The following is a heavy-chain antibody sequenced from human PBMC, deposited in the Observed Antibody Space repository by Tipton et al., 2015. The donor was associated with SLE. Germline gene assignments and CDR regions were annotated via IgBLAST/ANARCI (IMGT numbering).Heavy chain of an antibody. V-gene: IGHV4-59*08. CDR2: IYYDGTT. CDR1: GGSISSYF. J-gene: IGHJ4*02. CDR3: ASPAVAGFDY. D-gene: IGHD6-19*01. Sequence: TLSLTCTVSGGSISSYFWSWIRQPPGKGLEWIGYIYYDGTTNYNPSLKSRVTISVDTSKNQFSLKVSSVTAADTAVYYCASPAVAGFDYWGQGTLVTVSS.